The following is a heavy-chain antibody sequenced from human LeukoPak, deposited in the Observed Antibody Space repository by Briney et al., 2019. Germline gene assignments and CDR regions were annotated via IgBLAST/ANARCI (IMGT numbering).Heavy chain of an antibody. CDR2: INHSGST. D-gene: IGHD2-2*01. V-gene: IGHV4-34*01. CDR1: GGSFSGYY. J-gene: IGHJ4*02. CDR3: ARRCSSTSCYFDY. Sequence: SETLSLTCAVYGGSFSGYYWSWIRQPPGKGLEWIGEINHSGSTNYSPSLKSRVTISVDTSKNQFSLKLSSVTAADTAVYYCARRCSSTSCYFDYWGQGTLVTVSS.